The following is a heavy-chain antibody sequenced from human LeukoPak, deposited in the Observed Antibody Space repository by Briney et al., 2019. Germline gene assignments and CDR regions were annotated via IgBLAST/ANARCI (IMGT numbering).Heavy chain of an antibody. CDR1: GFTFRTYE. CDR2: ISTSESTI. Sequence: GGSLRLSCAASGFTFRTYEMNWVRQAPGKGLEWVSYISTSESTIKYADSVKGRFTISRDNAQNALYLRMNSLRADDTAVYYCARVGYSSSWHSGSAFDIWGQGTMVTVSS. CDR3: ARVGYSSSWHSGSAFDI. D-gene: IGHD2-2*01. J-gene: IGHJ3*02. V-gene: IGHV3-48*03.